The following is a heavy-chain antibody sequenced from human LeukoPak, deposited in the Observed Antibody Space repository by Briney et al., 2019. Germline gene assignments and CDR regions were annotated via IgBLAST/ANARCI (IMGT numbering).Heavy chain of an antibody. Sequence: PGGSLRLSCAASGFTFSSYWMSCVRQAPGKGLEWVANIKQDGSEKYYVDSVKGRFTISRDNAKNSLYLQMNSLRAEDTAVYYCARVGDGWVYYYYMDVWGKGTTVTVSS. J-gene: IGHJ6*03. CDR3: ARVGDGWVYYYYMDV. V-gene: IGHV3-7*01. CDR1: GFTFSSYW. CDR2: IKQDGSEK. D-gene: IGHD3-16*01.